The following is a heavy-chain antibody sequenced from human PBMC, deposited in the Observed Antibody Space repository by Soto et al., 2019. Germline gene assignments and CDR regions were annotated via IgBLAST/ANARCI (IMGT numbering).Heavy chain of an antibody. J-gene: IGHJ4*02. V-gene: IGHV3-30*03. CDR1: GFDFRSYG. Sequence: QVQLVESGGGVVQPGKSLRLACAASGFDFRSYGIHWVRQAPGRGLEWVAATSYDGSETYYADSAKGRLTVSKEISKNTAFLQMNALRHEDTAVYFCVRDSGWPILNFDSWGQETLVTVSS. D-gene: IGHD3-10*01. CDR2: TSYDGSET. CDR3: VRDSGWPILNFDS.